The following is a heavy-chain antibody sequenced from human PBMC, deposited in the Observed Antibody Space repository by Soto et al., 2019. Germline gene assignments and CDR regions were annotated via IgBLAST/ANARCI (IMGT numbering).Heavy chain of an antibody. Sequence: GASVKVSCKASGYRFSTYGINWVRQAPGQGPEWLGWTSTNNDDRYYAQKFRGRVTFTTDTSTSTAYMELRSLISDDTAVYFCARERYVASRHSHYDSWGQGTQVTVSS. D-gene: IGHD6-6*01. CDR3: ARERYVASRHSHYDS. V-gene: IGHV1-18*04. CDR2: TSTNNDDR. J-gene: IGHJ4*02. CDR1: GYRFSTYG.